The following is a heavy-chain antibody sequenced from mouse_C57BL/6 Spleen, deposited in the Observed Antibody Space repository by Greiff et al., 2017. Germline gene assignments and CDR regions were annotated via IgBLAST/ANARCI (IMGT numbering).Heavy chain of an antibody. CDR2: IDPSDSYT. V-gene: IGHV1-59*01. CDR1: GYTFTSYW. CDR3: ARGGYGSDCAMDY. Sequence: VQLQQPGAELVMPGTSVKLSCKASGYTFTSYWMHWVKQRPGQGLEWIGEIDPSDSYTNYNQKFKGKATLTVDTSSSTAYMQLSSLTSEDSAVYYCARGGYGSDCAMDYWGQGTSVTVSS. J-gene: IGHJ4*01. D-gene: IGHD1-1*01.